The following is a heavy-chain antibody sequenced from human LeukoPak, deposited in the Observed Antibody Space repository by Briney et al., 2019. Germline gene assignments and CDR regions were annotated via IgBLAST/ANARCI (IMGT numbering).Heavy chain of an antibody. CDR3: AGDSYGSGSYNWFDP. V-gene: IGHV1-2*02. CDR2: INPNSGGT. D-gene: IGHD3-10*01. CDR1: GYTFTGYY. Sequence: ASVKVSCKASGYTFTGYYMHWVRQAPGQGLEWMGWINPNSGGTNYAQKFQGRVTMTRDTSISTAYMELSRLRSDDTAVYYCAGDSYGSGSYNWFDPWGQGTLVTVSS. J-gene: IGHJ5*02.